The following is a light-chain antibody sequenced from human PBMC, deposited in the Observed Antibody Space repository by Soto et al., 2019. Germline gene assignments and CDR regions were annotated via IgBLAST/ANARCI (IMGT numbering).Light chain of an antibody. CDR1: SSDVGGYDL. CDR2: EGS. J-gene: IGLJ3*02. CDR3: CAYVSSNTLL. Sequence: QSALTQPASVSGSPGQSITISCTGTSSDVGGYDLVSWYQQHPGKAPKLIIYEGSKWPSGISNRFSGSKSGNTASLIISGLXXDXXXXYYCCAYVSSNTLLFGGGTKVTVL. V-gene: IGLV2-23*01.